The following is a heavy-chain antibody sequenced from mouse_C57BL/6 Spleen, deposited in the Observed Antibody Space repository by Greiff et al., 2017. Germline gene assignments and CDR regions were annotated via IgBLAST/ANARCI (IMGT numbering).Heavy chain of an antibody. V-gene: IGHV1-64*01. CDR1: GYTFTSYW. J-gene: IGHJ2*01. CDR2: IHPNSGST. CDR3: RYYGSSYDFDY. Sequence: QVQLQQPGAELVKPGASVKLSCKASGYTFTSYWMHWVKQRPGQGLEWIGMIHPNSGSTNYNEKFKSKATLTVDKSSSTAYMQLSSLTSEDSAVYYCRYYGSSYDFDYWGQGTTLTVSS. D-gene: IGHD1-1*01.